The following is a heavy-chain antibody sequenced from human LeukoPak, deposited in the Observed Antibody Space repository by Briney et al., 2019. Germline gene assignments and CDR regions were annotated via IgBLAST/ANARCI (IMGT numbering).Heavy chain of an antibody. CDR1: GVSISRYY. CDR2: VHYSGNT. CDR3: ARHDYNWKTFDY. V-gene: IGHV4-59*08. Sequence: SETWTLACTVSGVSISRYYWSWVGQPPGKGLEWIGSVHYSGNTNYNPSLNSRVTISLDTSKNQFSLKLSYVTAADTAVYYCARHDYNWKTFDYYSQGTLAIVSS. D-gene: IGHD1-1*01. J-gene: IGHJ4*02.